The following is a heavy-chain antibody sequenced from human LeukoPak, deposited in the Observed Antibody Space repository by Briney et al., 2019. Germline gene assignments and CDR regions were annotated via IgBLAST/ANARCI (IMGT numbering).Heavy chain of an antibody. D-gene: IGHD4-17*01. CDR2: ISTSSGRT. J-gene: IGHJ4*02. V-gene: IGHV3-23*01. CDR3: AKERGYSGDPQDFDY. CDR1: GFTFSSHV. Sequence: GGSLRLSCAASGFTFSSHVISWVRQTPGKGLEWVSAISTSSGRTYYADSVKGRFSISRDNSKNTLYLQINSLRAEDTAVYYCAKERGYSGDPQDFDYWGQGTLVTVSS.